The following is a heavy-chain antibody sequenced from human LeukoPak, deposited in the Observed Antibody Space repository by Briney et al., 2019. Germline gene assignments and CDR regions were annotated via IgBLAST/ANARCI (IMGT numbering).Heavy chain of an antibody. V-gene: IGHV3-74*01. CDR2: INSDGSST. CDR1: GFTFNTYW. CDR3: TRTTVTADWYFDV. Sequence: GGSLRLSCAVSGFTFNTYWMHWVRQAPGKSLEWVSRINSDGSSTTYGASLEGRFTVSRDNAKNTLYLHIDNLRAEGSAVYYCTRTTVTADWYFDVWGRGTRVTVSS. J-gene: IGHJ2*01. D-gene: IGHD4-11*01.